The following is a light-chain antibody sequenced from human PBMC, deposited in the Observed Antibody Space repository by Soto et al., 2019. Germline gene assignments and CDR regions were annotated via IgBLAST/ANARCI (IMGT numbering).Light chain of an antibody. V-gene: IGKV3-20*01. CDR1: QSVSSTY. CDR3: QQYGRSPLT. J-gene: IGKJ4*01. Sequence: ELVLTQSPGTLSFSPGERATLSCRASQSVSSTYLAWYQQKPGQAPRLLIYGASSRATGIPDRFSGSGSGTDFTLTIRRLEPEDSAFYYCQQYGRSPLTFGGGTKVDIK. CDR2: GAS.